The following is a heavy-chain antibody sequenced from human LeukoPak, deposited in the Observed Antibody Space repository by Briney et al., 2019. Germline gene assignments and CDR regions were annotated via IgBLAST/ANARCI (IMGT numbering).Heavy chain of an antibody. Sequence: TSVKVSCKASGGTFSSYAISWMRQAPGQGLEWMGRIIPILGIANYAQKFQGRVTITADKSTSTAYMELSSLRSEDTAVYYCAGYSSSWNWFDPWGQGTLVTVSS. CDR2: IIPILGIA. V-gene: IGHV1-69*04. D-gene: IGHD6-13*01. CDR1: GGTFSSYA. J-gene: IGHJ5*02. CDR3: AGYSSSWNWFDP.